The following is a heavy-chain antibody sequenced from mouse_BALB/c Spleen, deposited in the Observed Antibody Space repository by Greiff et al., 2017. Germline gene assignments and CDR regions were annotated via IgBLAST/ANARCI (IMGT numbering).Heavy chain of an antibody. J-gene: IGHJ4*01. Sequence: EVQLQQSGPGLVKPSQSLSLTCTVTGYSITSDYAWNWIRQFPGNKLEWMGYISYSGSTSYNPSLKSRISITRDTSKNQFFLQLNSVTTEDTATYYCARWGITTYAMDYWGQGTSVTVSS. CDR3: ARWGITTYAMDY. CDR1: GYSITSDYA. CDR2: ISYSGST. D-gene: IGHD2-4*01. V-gene: IGHV3-2*02.